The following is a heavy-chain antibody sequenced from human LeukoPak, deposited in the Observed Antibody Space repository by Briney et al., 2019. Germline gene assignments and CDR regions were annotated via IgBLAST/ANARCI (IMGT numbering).Heavy chain of an antibody. J-gene: IGHJ6*04. D-gene: IGHD2-2*01. CDR3: ARDEVVPAATNYYYYYGMDV. V-gene: IGHV3-21*01. Sequence: SYIYYADSVKGRFTISRDNAKNSLYLQMNSLRAEDTAVYYCARDEVVPAATNYYYYYGMDVWGKGTTVTVSS. CDR2: SYI.